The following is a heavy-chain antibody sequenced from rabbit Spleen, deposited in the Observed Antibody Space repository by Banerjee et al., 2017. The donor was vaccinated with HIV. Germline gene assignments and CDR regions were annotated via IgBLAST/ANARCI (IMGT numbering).Heavy chain of an antibody. Sequence: QSLEESGGDRVKPGASLTLTCTASGFSFSDSYYMCWVRQAPGKGLEWIACIYAGSSDSTYYASWVNGRFSISRENAQNTVFLQMTSLTAADTATYFCARDGAGGSYFALWGPGTLVTVS. J-gene: IGHJ4*01. CDR1: GFSFSDSYY. D-gene: IGHD8-1*01. V-gene: IGHV1S40*01. CDR3: ARDGAGGSYFAL. CDR2: IYAGSSDST.